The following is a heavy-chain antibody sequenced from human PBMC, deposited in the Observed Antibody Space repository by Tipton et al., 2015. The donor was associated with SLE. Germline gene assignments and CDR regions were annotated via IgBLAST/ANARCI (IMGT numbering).Heavy chain of an antibody. CDR3: ARGGPDGYSGYYYSAMDV. CDR1: GFTFDNFG. D-gene: IGHD5-24*01. V-gene: IGHV3-20*04. Sequence: GSLRLSCSASGFTFDNFGMSWVRQAPGRGLEWVAGINWNGISAGYVDSVKGRFTISRDNAKNSLYLQMDSLRAEDTAVYYCARGGPDGYSGYYYSAMDVWGQGTTVTVSS. J-gene: IGHJ6*02. CDR2: INWNGISA.